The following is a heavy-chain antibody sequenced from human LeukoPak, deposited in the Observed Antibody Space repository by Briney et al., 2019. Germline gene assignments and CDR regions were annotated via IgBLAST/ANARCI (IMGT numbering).Heavy chain of an antibody. J-gene: IGHJ4*02. Sequence: GASVKVSCKASANTLTGYYMHWVRQAPGQGLEWMGWINPKSGGTNYAQKFKGRVTMTRVTSISTAFMELSRLRSDDTAVYYCARDLSITMVRAPFYWGPGTPVTVPS. CDR3: ARDLSITMVRAPFY. CDR2: INPKSGGT. CDR1: ANTLTGYY. D-gene: IGHD3-10*01. V-gene: IGHV1-2*02.